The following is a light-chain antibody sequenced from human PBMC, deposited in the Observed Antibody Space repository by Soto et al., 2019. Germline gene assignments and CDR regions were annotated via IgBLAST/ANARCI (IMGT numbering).Light chain of an antibody. J-gene: IGKJ1*01. Sequence: VLTQSPATLSLSPGERATLFCRASQSLDSNFLAWYQQKPGQSPRLLIYATSTRATGIPDRFSGSGSGTDFTLTVSRLEPEDFAVYYCQQYGSLQRTFGQGTKVEVK. CDR1: QSLDSNF. CDR2: ATS. V-gene: IGKV3-20*01. CDR3: QQYGSLQRT.